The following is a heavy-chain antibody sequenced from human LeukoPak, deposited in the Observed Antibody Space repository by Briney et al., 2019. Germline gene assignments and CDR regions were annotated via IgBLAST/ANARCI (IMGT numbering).Heavy chain of an antibody. J-gene: IGHJ6*02. CDR1: GYIVSSNY. V-gene: IGHV3-66*01. D-gene: IGHD6-13*01. Sequence: PGGSLRLSCAASGYIVSSNYISWVRQAPGKGLEWVSVIYSGGSTYYADSVKGRFTISRDNSKNTLYLQMHSLRAEDTAVYYCARDPRYSSSDYYYGIDVWGQGTTVTVSS. CDR2: IYSGGST. CDR3: ARDPRYSSSDYYYGIDV.